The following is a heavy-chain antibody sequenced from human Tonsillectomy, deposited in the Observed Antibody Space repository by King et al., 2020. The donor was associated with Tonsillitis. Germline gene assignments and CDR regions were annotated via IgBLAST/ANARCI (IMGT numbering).Heavy chain of an antibody. CDR3: ARHEAGGRAPFDY. CDR2: IYPGDSDI. D-gene: IGHD6-13*01. CDR1: GYNFTNYW. V-gene: IGHV5-51*01. J-gene: IGHJ4*02. Sequence: VQLVESGAEVKKPGESLKISCKGSGYNFTNYWIAWVRQMPGKGLEWKGIIYPGDSDIRYSPSFQGQVTISADKSISTAYLQWSSLKASDTAMYYCARHEAGGRAPFDYWGQGTLVTVSS.